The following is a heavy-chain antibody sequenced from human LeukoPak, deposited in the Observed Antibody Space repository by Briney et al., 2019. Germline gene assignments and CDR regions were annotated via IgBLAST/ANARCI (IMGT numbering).Heavy chain of an antibody. Sequence: GGSLRLSCAASGFIFSSYTMTWVRQAPGKGLEWVSSISTSGTYIYYADSVKGRFTISRDNAKNSLYLQMNSLRAEDTAVYYCARAAIVVVPAAIRKNWFDPWGQGTLVTVSS. CDR2: ISTSGTYI. CDR3: ARAAIVVVPAAIRKNWFDP. J-gene: IGHJ5*02. CDR1: GFIFSSYT. D-gene: IGHD2-2*02. V-gene: IGHV3-21*01.